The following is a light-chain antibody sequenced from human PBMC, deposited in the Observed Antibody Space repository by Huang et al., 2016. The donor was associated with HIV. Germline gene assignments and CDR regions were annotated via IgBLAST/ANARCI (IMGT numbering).Light chain of an antibody. CDR2: GAS. J-gene: IGKJ1*01. CDR3: HQYTKWPSWT. CDR1: QSVSSN. Sequence: EIVMTQSPGTLTVSPGERATLSCRASQSVSSNLAWYQQKPGQTPRLLIYGASTRATGIPARFSGSGSGTEFTLTISSLQSEDFGVYYCHQYTKWPSWTFGQGPRWKSN. V-gene: IGKV3-15*01.